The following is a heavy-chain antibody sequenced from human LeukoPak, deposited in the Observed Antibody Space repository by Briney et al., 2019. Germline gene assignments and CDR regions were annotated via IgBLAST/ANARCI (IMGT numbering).Heavy chain of an antibody. V-gene: IGHV3-21*01. J-gene: IGHJ4*02. Sequence: GGSLRLSCAASGFMFYTYTMNWVRQAPGKGLEWVSSIRSSSSYMYSADSVKGRFTVSRDNAKKSLYLQMNSLRAEDTAVYYCVRDLGHSYGYGLDYWGRGTLVTVSA. CDR2: IRSSSSYM. D-gene: IGHD5-18*01. CDR1: GFMFYTYT. CDR3: VRDLGHSYGYGLDY.